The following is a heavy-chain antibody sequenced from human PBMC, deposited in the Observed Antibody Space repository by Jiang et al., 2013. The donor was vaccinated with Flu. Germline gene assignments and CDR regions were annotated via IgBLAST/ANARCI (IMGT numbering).Heavy chain of an antibody. J-gene: IGHJ6*02. Sequence: VQLLESGGGVVQPGRSLRLSCAASGFTFSNYGLHWVRRAPGKGLEWVAVILYGGRNKNYADSVKGRFAVSRDNSKSTLYLQMNSLRAEDTAIYYCAKDSGDLQQWLVPARPSTIIISGMDVVGRGQSVTVSS. CDR1: GFTFSNYG. CDR2: ILYGGRNK. CDR3: AKDSGDLQQWLVPARPSTIIISGMDV. V-gene: IGHV3-30*18. D-gene: IGHD6-19*01.